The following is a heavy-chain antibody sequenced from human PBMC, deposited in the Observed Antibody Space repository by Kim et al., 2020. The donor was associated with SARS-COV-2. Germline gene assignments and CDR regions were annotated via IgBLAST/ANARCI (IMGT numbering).Heavy chain of an antibody. D-gene: IGHD2-2*01. CDR2: IGTAGDT. Sequence: GGSLRLSCAASGFTFSSYDMHWVRRATGKGLEWVSAIGTAGDTYNPGDVKGRFTISSENAKNSLYLQMNSLRAGDTAVYYCARAPSGEYQLGDWGQGTLVTVSS. CDR1: GFTFSSYD. J-gene: IGHJ4*02. V-gene: IGHV3-13*01. CDR3: ARAPSGEYQLGD.